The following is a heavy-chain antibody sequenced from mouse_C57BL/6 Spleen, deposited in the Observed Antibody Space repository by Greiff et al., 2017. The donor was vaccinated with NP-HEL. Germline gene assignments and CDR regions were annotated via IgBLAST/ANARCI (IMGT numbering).Heavy chain of an antibody. CDR3: ARNYYDYDGYAMDY. V-gene: IGHV5-17*01. CDR2: ISSGSSTI. D-gene: IGHD2-4*01. CDR1: GFTFSDYG. Sequence: EVKLVESGGGLVKPGGSLKLSCAASGFTFSDYGMHWVRQAPEKGLEWVAYISSGSSTIYYADTVKGRFTISRDKAKNTLFLQMTSLRSEDTAMYYCARNYYDYDGYAMDYWGQGTSVTVSS. J-gene: IGHJ4*01.